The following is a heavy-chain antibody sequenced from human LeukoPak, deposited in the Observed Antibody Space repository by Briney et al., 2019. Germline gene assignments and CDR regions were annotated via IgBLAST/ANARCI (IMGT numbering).Heavy chain of an antibody. CDR1: GFTFSNYA. J-gene: IGHJ6*02. Sequence: GGSLRLSCAASGFTFSNYALSWVRQTPGKGLEWVSIIYYDGSTYYADSVKGRFTISRDNSKNTMYLQMNSLRAEDTAVYYCARPLRINCGMDVWGQGTTVTVSS. D-gene: IGHD3-3*01. CDR3: ARPLRINCGMDV. CDR2: IYYDGST. V-gene: IGHV3-53*01.